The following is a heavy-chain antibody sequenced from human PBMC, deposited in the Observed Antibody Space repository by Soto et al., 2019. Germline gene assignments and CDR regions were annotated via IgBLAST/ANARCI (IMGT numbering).Heavy chain of an antibody. D-gene: IGHD3-16*02. V-gene: IGHV3-33*01. J-gene: IGHJ4*02. Sequence: QLQLVESGGGVVQPGGSLRLSCAASGLIFSRSGMHWVRQAPGKGLEWVAMIWSDGSKDYYAVSVRGRFTISRDDSKSMLYLQMGSLTADDTAVYYCARDKGVTCLDDWGQGTLVTVSS. CDR2: IWSDGSKD. CDR3: ARDKGVTCLDD. CDR1: GLIFSRSG.